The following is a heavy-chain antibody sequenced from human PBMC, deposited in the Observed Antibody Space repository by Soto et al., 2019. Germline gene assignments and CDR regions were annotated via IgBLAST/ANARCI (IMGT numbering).Heavy chain of an antibody. CDR3: ARLAYYYDSSGYYCWFDP. D-gene: IGHD3-22*01. Sequence: SETLSLTCAVSGGSISSGGYYWGWIRQPPGKGLEWIGGIYYSGSTYYNPSLKSRVTISVDTSKNQFSLKLSSVTAADTAVYYCARLAYYYDSSGYYCWFDPWGQGTLVTVSS. J-gene: IGHJ5*02. V-gene: IGHV4-39*01. CDR1: GGSISSGGYY. CDR2: IYYSGST.